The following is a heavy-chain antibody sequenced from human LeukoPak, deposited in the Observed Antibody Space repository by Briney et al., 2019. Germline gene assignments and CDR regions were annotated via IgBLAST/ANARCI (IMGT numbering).Heavy chain of an antibody. J-gene: IGHJ4*02. CDR3: AREDSSGWYSMDY. Sequence: QPGGTLRLSCAASGFTFSSYEMNWVRQAPGKGLEWVSYISSSGSTIYYADSVKGRFTISRDNAKNTLYLQMNSLRAEDTAVYYCAREDSSGWYSMDYWGQGTLVTVSS. CDR2: ISSSGSTI. V-gene: IGHV3-48*03. D-gene: IGHD6-19*01. CDR1: GFTFSSYE.